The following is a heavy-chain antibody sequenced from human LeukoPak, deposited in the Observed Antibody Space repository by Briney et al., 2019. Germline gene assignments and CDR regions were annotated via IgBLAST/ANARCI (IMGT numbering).Heavy chain of an antibody. Sequence: PSGTLSLTCTVSGGSISSGDYYWSWIRQPPGKGLEWIGYIYYSGSTYYNPSLKSRVTISVDTSKNQFSLKLSSVTAADTAVYYCARDSAYYYDSSGYYGRGISWFDPWGQGTLVTVSS. CDR3: ARDSAYYYDSSGYYGRGISWFDP. V-gene: IGHV4-30-4*01. CDR2: IYYSGST. CDR1: GGSISSGDYY. D-gene: IGHD3-22*01. J-gene: IGHJ5*02.